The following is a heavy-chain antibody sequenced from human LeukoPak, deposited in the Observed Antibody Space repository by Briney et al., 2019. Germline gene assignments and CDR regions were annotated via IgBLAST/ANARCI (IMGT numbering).Heavy chain of an antibody. V-gene: IGHV4-59*01. Sequence: KPSETLSLTCTVSGGSFSSYYWSWIRQPPGKGLEWIGYIYYSGSTNYNPSLKSRVTISVDTSKNQFSLKLSSVTAADTAVYYCARDTDGYNYLGYYYGMDVGGQGTTVTVSS. CDR1: GGSFSSYY. D-gene: IGHD5-24*01. J-gene: IGHJ6*02. CDR3: ARDTDGYNYLGYYYGMDV. CDR2: IYYSGST.